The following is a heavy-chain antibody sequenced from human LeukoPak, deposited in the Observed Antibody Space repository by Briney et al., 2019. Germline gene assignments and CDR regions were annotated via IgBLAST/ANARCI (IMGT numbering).Heavy chain of an antibody. CDR2: ISGSGGST. J-gene: IGHJ5*02. D-gene: IGHD6-13*01. Sequence: PGGSLRLSCAASGFTFSSYAMSWVRQAPGKGLEWVSAISGSGGSTYYADSVKGRFTISRDNSKNTLYLQMNSLRAEDTAVYYCAKRSGYSSSWYPYNWFDPWGQGTLVTVSS. CDR3: AKRSGYSSSWYPYNWFDP. V-gene: IGHV3-23*01. CDR1: GFTFSSYA.